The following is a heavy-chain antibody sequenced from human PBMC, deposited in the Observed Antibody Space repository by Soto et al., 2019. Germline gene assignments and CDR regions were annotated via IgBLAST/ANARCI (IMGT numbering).Heavy chain of an antibody. CDR1: EFTVSRSA. V-gene: IGHV3-23*01. Sequence: QLLESGGGLVQPGGSLRLSCTASEFTVSRSAMSWVRQAPGKGLEWVSTLTGGAGATYYADSVKGRFTISRDNSKNALFLQMNSLRAEDTALYYCAKVFNGSGWFTGVYYYYGMDVWGPGTTVTVSS. J-gene: IGHJ6*02. D-gene: IGHD6-19*01. CDR2: LTGGAGAT. CDR3: AKVFNGSGWFTGVYYYYGMDV.